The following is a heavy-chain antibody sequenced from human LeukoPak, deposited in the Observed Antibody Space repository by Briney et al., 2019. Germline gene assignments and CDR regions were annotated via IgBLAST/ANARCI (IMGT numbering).Heavy chain of an antibody. CDR3: AREKDSSSWIRTYYYYGMDV. J-gene: IGHJ6*02. V-gene: IGHV4-4*07. Sequence: SETLSLTRTVSGGSISSYYWSWIRQPAGKGLEWIGRIYTSGSTNYNPSLKSRVTMSVDTSKNQFSLKLSSVTAADTAVYYCAREKDSSSWIRTYYYYGMDVWGQGTTVTVSS. D-gene: IGHD6-13*01. CDR2: IYTSGST. CDR1: GGSISSYY.